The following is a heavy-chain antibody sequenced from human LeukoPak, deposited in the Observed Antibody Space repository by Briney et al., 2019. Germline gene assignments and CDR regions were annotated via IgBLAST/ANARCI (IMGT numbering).Heavy chain of an antibody. CDR1: GYTFTTYG. J-gene: IGHJ5*02. D-gene: IGHD3-10*01. Sequence: ASVKVSCKASGYTFTTYGISWVRQAPGQGLEWMGWINAHNGNTKYVEDFQGRITMATDTSTSTAYMELRSLRSDDTAVYYCARGYYYGSGNYYSTWFDPWGQGTLVTVSS. CDR2: INAHNGNT. V-gene: IGHV1-18*01. CDR3: ARGYYYGSGNYYSTWFDP.